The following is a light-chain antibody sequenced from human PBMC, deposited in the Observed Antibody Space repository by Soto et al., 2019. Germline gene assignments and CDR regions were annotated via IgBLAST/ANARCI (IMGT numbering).Light chain of an antibody. J-gene: IGKJ1*01. CDR1: QSISSY. V-gene: IGKV1-39*01. CDR3: QQSYSTGSWT. Sequence: DIQMTQSPSSLSASVGDRVTITCRASQSISSYLNWYQQKPGKAPKLLIYAASSLQSGVPSRFSGSGSGTDFTLTIRSLQPEDFATYYCQQSYSTGSWTFGQGTKVEIK. CDR2: AAS.